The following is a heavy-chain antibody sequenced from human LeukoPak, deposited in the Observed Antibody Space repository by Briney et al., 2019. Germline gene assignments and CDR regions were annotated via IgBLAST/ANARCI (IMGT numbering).Heavy chain of an antibody. D-gene: IGHD3-22*01. CDR1: GGSISSYY. V-gene: IGHV4-59*01. CDR3: ARAFGYYDSSGYYFTAFDI. Sequence: SETLSLTCTVSGGSISSYYWSWIRQPPGKGLEWIGYIYYSGSTNYNPSLESRVTISVDTSKNQFSLKLSSVTAADTAVYYCARAFGYYDSSGYYFTAFDIWGQGTMVTVSS. J-gene: IGHJ3*02. CDR2: IYYSGST.